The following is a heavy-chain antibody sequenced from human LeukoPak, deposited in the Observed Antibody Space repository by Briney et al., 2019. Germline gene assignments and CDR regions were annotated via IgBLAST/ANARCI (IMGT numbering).Heavy chain of an antibody. Sequence: GGSLRLSCAASGFTFSSYWMSWVRQAPGKGLEWVANIKQDGSEKYYVDSVKGRFTISRDNAKNSLYLQMTSLTAEDTAVYFCARAIGLPDFDFWGQGTLVAVSS. V-gene: IGHV3-7*01. J-gene: IGHJ4*02. CDR2: IKQDGSEK. CDR3: ARAIGLPDFDF. D-gene: IGHD2/OR15-2a*01. CDR1: GFTFSSYW.